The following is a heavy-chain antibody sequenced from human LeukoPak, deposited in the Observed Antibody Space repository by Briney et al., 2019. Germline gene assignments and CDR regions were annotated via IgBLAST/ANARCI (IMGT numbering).Heavy chain of an antibody. CDR2: IYYSGST. CDR1: GGSVSSGSYY. CDR3: AREAVRTANFDAFDI. J-gene: IGHJ3*02. Sequence: SETLSLTCTVSGGSVSSGSYYWSWLRQPPGKGLEWIGYIYYSGSTNYNPSLKSRVTISVDTSKNQFSLKLSSVTAADTAVYYCAREAVRTANFDAFDIWGQGTMVTVPS. V-gene: IGHV4-61*01. D-gene: IGHD2-2*01.